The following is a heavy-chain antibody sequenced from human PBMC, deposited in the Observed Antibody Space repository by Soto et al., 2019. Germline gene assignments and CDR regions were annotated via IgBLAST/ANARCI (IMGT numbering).Heavy chain of an antibody. D-gene: IGHD2-15*01. CDR2: ISYDGSNK. V-gene: IGHV3-30-3*01. CDR3: ARDMGVVVVVAATGGLSH. CDR1: GFTFSSYA. Sequence: QVQLVESGGGVVQPGRSLRLSCAASGFTFSSYAMHWVRQAPGKGLEWVAVISYDGSNKYYADSVKGRFTISRDNSKNTRYLQMNSLRAEDTAVYYCARDMGVVVVVAATGGLSHWGQGTLVTVSS. J-gene: IGHJ4*02.